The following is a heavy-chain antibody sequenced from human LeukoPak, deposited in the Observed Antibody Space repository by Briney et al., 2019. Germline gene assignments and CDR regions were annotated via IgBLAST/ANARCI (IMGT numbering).Heavy chain of an antibody. J-gene: IGHJ3*02. CDR1: GFTFSSYG. CDR2: IWYDGSNK. D-gene: IGHD6-13*01. Sequence: GGSLRLSCAASGFTFSSYGMHWVRQAPGKGLEWVAVIWYDGSNKYYADSVKGRFTISRDNSKNTLYLQMNSLRAEDTAVYYCVARAREQQPVRDDAFDIWGQGTMVTVSS. CDR3: VARAREQQPVRDDAFDI. V-gene: IGHV3-33*01.